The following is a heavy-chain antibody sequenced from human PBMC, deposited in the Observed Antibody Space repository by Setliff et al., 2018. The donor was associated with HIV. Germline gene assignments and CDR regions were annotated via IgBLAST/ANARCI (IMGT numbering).Heavy chain of an antibody. CDR1: GYSFSSYG. CDR3: AREGIAVAGTEGHNWFDP. Sequence: ASVKVSCKAYGYSFSSYGLNWVRQAPGQGLEWMGVINPNGGTTNYARKLQGRGTMTRDTSTNTVYMELSSLSSEDTAVYYCAREGIAVAGTEGHNWFDPWGQGTLVTVSS. D-gene: IGHD6-19*01. J-gene: IGHJ5*02. CDR2: INPNGGTT. V-gene: IGHV1-46*04.